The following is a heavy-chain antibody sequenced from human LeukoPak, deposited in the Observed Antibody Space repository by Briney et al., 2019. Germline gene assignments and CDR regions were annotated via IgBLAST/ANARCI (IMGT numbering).Heavy chain of an antibody. CDR2: IYYSGST. CDR3: ASLYSSGWSGYYYYMDV. J-gene: IGHJ6*03. D-gene: IGHD6-19*01. V-gene: IGHV4-39*01. Sequence: PSETLSLTCTVSGGSISSSSYYWGWIRQPPGKGLEWIGSIYYSGSTYYNPSLKSQITISVDTSKNQFSLKLSSVTDADTAVYYCASLYSSGWSGYYYYMDVWGKGTTVTVSS. CDR1: GGSISSSSYY.